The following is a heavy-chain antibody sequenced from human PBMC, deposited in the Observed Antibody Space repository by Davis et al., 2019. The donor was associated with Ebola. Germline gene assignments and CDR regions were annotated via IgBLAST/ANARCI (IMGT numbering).Heavy chain of an antibody. Sequence: SVKVSCKTSGDTFRRHGISWVRQAPGQGLEWLGGVIPILGITNRSQKFRGRLTITADESTTTVYMELNSLRSEDTAVYYCTTPGGQDSGYDVFDIWGQGTMVTVSS. CDR1: GDTFRRHG. CDR2: VIPILGIT. J-gene: IGHJ3*02. D-gene: IGHD5-12*01. CDR3: TTPGGQDSGYDVFDI. V-gene: IGHV1-69*10.